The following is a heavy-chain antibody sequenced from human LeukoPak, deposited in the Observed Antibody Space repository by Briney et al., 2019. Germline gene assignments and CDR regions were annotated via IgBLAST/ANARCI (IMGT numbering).Heavy chain of an antibody. CDR2: ISGSGGST. Sequence: GGSLRLSCAASGFTFSSYAMSWVRQAPGKGLEWVSAISGSGGSTYYADSVKGRFTISRDNSKHPLHLQMNSLRAEDTAVYYCAKEATVTPGNVNWFDPWGQRTLVTVPS. J-gene: IGHJ5*02. D-gene: IGHD4-17*01. CDR3: AKEATVTPGNVNWFDP. V-gene: IGHV3-23*01. CDR1: GFTFSSYA.